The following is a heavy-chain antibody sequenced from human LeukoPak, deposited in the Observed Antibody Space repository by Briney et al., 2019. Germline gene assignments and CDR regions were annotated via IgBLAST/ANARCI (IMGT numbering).Heavy chain of an antibody. J-gene: IGHJ6*03. CDR2: INPNSGDT. CDR3: ARDGVFRFEVGDVYYYYMDV. V-gene: IGHV1-2*02. CDR1: GGTFSSYA. Sequence: ASVTVSCTASGGTFSSYAISWVGQAPGQGVEWMGWINPNSGDTKYAQKFQGRVTMTRDTSNNTVYMDLTTLIFDDTAMYYCARDGVFRFEVGDVYYYYMDVWGKGTTVIISS. D-gene: IGHD2-21*02.